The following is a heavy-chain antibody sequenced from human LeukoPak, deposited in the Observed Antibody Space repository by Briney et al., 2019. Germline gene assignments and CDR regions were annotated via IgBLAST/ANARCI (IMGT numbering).Heavy chain of an antibody. CDR3: AGGAGWLADY. D-gene: IGHD2-15*01. CDR1: GFTSSPYW. Sequence: PGGSLRLSCAASGFTSSPYWMNWFRQAPGKGLEWVAIIKQDGSEELYDGSVEGRFTISRDSGKNSLYLQMNSLRAEDTAVYYCAGGAGWLADYWGQGTLVTVSS. J-gene: IGHJ4*02. V-gene: IGHV3-7*01. CDR2: IKQDGSEE.